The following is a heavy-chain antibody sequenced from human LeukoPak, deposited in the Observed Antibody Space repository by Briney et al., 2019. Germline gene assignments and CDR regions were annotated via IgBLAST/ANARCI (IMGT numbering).Heavy chain of an antibody. J-gene: IGHJ4*02. CDR2: IYYSGSA. V-gene: IGHV4-59*01. CDR1: GGSISGYY. D-gene: IGHD5-18*01. CDR3: ARDKQPGDN. Sequence: SETLSLTCTVSGGSISGYYWSWIRQPPGQGLEWIGYIYYSGSADYNPSLKSRVTISVDTSKNQFSLKLSSVTAADTAVYFCARDKQPGDNWGQGTLVTVSS.